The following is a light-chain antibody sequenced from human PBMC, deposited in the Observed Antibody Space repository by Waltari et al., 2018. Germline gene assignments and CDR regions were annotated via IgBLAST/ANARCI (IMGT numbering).Light chain of an antibody. J-gene: IGLJ2*01. CDR2: DVT. V-gene: IGLV2-14*03. Sequence: QSALTQPASVSGSPGQSITISCTGTSSDIGDYDYVSWYQQYPGGPPNPMIYDVTDRPSGFSIRFACSSSGSTASLTIAVLQTEDEAFYYCSSYTPTSTLVLFGGGTKLTVL. CDR3: SSYTPTSTLVL. CDR1: SSDIGDYDY.